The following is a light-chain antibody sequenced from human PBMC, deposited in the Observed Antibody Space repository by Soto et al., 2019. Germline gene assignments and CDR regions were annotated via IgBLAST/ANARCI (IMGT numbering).Light chain of an antibody. V-gene: IGLV2-14*01. Sequence: QSALTQPASVSGSPGQSITISCTGTSIDVGYYNYVSWYRQHPGKAPRLMIYEVNNRPSGVSNRFSGSKSGNTASLTISGLQAEDEADYYCSSCTSSSTLLYVFGTGTKVTVL. CDR1: SIDVGYYNY. J-gene: IGLJ1*01. CDR2: EVN. CDR3: SSCTSSSTLLYV.